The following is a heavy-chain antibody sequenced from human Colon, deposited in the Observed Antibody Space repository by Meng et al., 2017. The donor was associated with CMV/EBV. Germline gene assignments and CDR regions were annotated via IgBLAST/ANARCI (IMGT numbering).Heavy chain of an antibody. CDR1: GFTLSGYS. D-gene: IGHD2-21*01. V-gene: IGHV3-48*04. J-gene: IGHJ3*01. CDR3: TRDAIGVLPGDAFDL. CDR2: IFDSSTT. Sequence: GGSLRLSCAASGFTLSGYSMNWVRQAPGKGLDWISYIFDSSTTIYADSVKGRFTISRDNSKNSLYLQMDSLRVEDTAVYYCTRDAIGVLPGDAFDLWGQGTRVTVSS.